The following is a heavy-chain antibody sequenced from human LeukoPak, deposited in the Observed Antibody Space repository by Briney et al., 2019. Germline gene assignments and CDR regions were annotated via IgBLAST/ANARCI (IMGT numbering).Heavy chain of an antibody. V-gene: IGHV4-39*07. J-gene: IGHJ4*02. Sequence: SETLSLTCTVSGGSISSSSYYWGWIRQPPGKGLEWIGSIYYSGSTYYNPSLKSRVTISVDTSKNQFSPKLSSVTAADTAVYYCARGIYYDKYYFDYWGQGTLVTVSS. CDR3: ARGIYYDKYYFDY. D-gene: IGHD3-22*01. CDR2: IYYSGST. CDR1: GGSISSSSYY.